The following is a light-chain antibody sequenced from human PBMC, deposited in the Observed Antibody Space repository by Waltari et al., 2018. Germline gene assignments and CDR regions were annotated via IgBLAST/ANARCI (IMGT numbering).Light chain of an antibody. V-gene: IGLV2-14*01. Sequence: QSALTQPASVSGSPGQSITISCTGTSSDVGGYNYASWYQQYPGKAPKLMIYEVSSRPSGVANRFSGSKSGNTASLTISGLQAEDEADYYCSSYTSSTTDVFGTGTKVTVL. CDR3: SSYTSSTTDV. J-gene: IGLJ1*01. CDR1: SSDVGGYNY. CDR2: EVS.